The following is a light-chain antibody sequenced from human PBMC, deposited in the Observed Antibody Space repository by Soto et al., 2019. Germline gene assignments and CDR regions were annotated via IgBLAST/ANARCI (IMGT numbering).Light chain of an antibody. CDR2: GAS. CDR3: QQYNNWPRT. V-gene: IGKV3-15*01. CDR1: QSVSSN. J-gene: IGKJ1*01. Sequence: EIVMTQSPATLSVSPGEGATLSCRASQSVSSNLAWYQQKPGQAPRLLIYGASTRATDIPARFSGSGSGTEFTLTISSLQSEDFVVYYCQQYNNWPRTFGQGTKVDIK.